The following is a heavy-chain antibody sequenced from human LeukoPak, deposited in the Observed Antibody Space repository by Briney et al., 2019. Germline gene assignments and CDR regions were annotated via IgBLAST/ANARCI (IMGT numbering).Heavy chain of an antibody. D-gene: IGHD3-10*01. V-gene: IGHV3-23*01. J-gene: IGHJ4*02. CDR1: GITLSNYG. Sequence: GGSLRLSCAVSGITLSNYGISWVRQAPGKGLEWVAGLSGSGGGTNYADSVQGRFTISRDNPKNTLYLQMNSLRAEDTAVYFCAKRGVLIRVFLVGFHKEAYYFDSWGQGALVTVSS. CDR2: LSGSGGGT. CDR3: AKRGVLIRVFLVGFHKEAYYFDS.